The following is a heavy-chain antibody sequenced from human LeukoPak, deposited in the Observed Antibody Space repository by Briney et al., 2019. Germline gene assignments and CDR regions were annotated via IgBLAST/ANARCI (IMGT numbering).Heavy chain of an antibody. CDR2: IYYGGST. CDR3: ARDRSGSSPYFDY. V-gene: IGHV4-30-4*01. D-gene: IGHD1-26*01. CDR1: GGSISSGDYY. Sequence: SETLSLTCTVSGGSISSGDYYWSWIRQPPGKGLEWIGYIYYGGSTYYNPSLKSRVTISVDTSKNQFSLKLSSVTAADTAVYYCARDRSGSSPYFDYWGQGTLVTVSS. J-gene: IGHJ4*02.